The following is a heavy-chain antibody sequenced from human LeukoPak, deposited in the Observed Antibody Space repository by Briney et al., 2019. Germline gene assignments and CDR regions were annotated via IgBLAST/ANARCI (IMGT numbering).Heavy chain of an antibody. CDR1: GFTFSSYA. CDR2: ISGSGDNT. Sequence: PGGSLRLSCGASGFTFSSYAMSWVRQAPGKGLEWVSGISGSGDNTYYADSVKGRFTTSRDNSKNTLCVQVNSLGTEDTAAYYCAKGSYYDSSGSFYFDYWGQGTLVTVSS. J-gene: IGHJ4*02. CDR3: AKGSYYDSSGSFYFDY. D-gene: IGHD3-22*01. V-gene: IGHV3-23*01.